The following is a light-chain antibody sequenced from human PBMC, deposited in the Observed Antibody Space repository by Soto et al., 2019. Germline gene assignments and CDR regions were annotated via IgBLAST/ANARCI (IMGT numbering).Light chain of an antibody. J-gene: IGKJ2*01. V-gene: IGKV1-5*03. Sequence: DIQMTQSPSSLSASVGDRVTITCRASQGIRNDLGWYQQKPGKAPNLLIYKASNLASGVPSRFTGGGSGTDFTLTINSLQPDDSATYFCQQYNSYSYTFGQGTKLEIK. CDR2: KAS. CDR1: QGIRND. CDR3: QQYNSYSYT.